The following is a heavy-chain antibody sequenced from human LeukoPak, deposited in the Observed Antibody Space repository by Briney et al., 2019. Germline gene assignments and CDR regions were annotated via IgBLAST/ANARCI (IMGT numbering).Heavy chain of an antibody. CDR3: AKSYYYDSSGYPSPAGFDY. Sequence: GGSLRLSCAASGFTFSSYGMHWVRQAPGKGLEWVAFIGYDGSNKYYADSVKGRFTISRGNSKNTLYLQMNSLRAKDTAVYYCAKSYYYDSSGYPSPAGFDYWGQGTLVTVSS. V-gene: IGHV3-30*02. D-gene: IGHD3-22*01. J-gene: IGHJ4*02. CDR2: IGYDGSNK. CDR1: GFTFSSYG.